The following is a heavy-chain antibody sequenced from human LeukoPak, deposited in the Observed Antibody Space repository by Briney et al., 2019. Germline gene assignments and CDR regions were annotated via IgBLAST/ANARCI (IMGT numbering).Heavy chain of an antibody. J-gene: IGHJ1*01. CDR2: FSTYNGDT. CDR3: ARTTEYSSSWFPQYFQH. V-gene: IGHV1-18*01. CDR1: GDTFTNYG. Sequence: GASVKVSCKASGDTFTNYGINWVRQAPGQRPEWMGWFSTYNGDTKYAQKLKGRLTLTADTLKTTAYMELRTLISDDTAVYYCARTTEYSSSWFPQYFQHWGQGTLVTVSS. D-gene: IGHD6-13*01.